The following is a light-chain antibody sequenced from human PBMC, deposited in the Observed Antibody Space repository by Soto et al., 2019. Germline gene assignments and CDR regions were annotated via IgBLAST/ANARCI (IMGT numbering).Light chain of an antibody. CDR2: GAS. V-gene: IGKV3-20*01. CDR1: QSVSSNY. J-gene: IGKJ1*01. CDR3: QQYGSSPIT. Sequence: EIVLTQSPGTLSLSPWERATLSCRASQSVSSNYLAWYQQKPGQAPRLLIYGASSRATGIPDRFSGSGSGTDFTLTISRLEPEDFAVYYCQQYGSSPITFGQGTKVDIK.